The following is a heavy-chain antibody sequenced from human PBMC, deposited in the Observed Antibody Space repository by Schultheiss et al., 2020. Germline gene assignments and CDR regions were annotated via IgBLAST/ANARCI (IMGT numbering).Heavy chain of an antibody. Sequence: SATMSLTCAISGDSVSSNSAAWNWIRQSPSRGLEWLGRTYYRSKWYNDYAVSVKSRITINPDTSKNQFSLQLNSVTPEDTAVYYCARSPTAPWDSSGWYEDYWGQGTLVT. CDR2: TYYRSKWYN. J-gene: IGHJ4*02. V-gene: IGHV6-1*01. D-gene: IGHD6-19*01. CDR3: ARSPTAPWDSSGWYEDY. CDR1: GDSVSSNSAA.